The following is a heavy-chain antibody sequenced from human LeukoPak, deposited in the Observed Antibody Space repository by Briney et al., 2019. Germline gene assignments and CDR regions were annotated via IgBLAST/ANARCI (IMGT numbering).Heavy chain of an antibody. D-gene: IGHD5-18*01. CDR3: ASNTAMTITSYYYYYMDV. V-gene: IGHV1-69*06. CDR1: GGTFSSYA. J-gene: IGHJ6*03. Sequence: GASVKVPCKASGGTFSSYAISWVRQAPGQGLEWMGGIIPIFGTANYAQKFQGRVTITADKSTSTAYMELSSLRSEDTAVYYCASNTAMTITSYYYYYMDVWGKGTTVTVSS. CDR2: IIPIFGTA.